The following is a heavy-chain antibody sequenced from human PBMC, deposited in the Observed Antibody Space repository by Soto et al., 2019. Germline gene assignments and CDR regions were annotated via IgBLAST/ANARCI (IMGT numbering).Heavy chain of an antibody. D-gene: IGHD6-13*01. CDR2: IYYSGST. V-gene: IGHV4-31*03. CDR3: ARDLGIEGWFDP. Sequence: QVQLQESGPGLVKPSQTLSLTCTVSGGSISSGGYYWSWIRQHPGKGLEWIGYIYYSGSTYYNPSLKSRXXIXVAXSKNQFSLKLSSVTAADTAVYYCARDLGIEGWFDPWGQGTLVTVSS. J-gene: IGHJ5*02. CDR1: GGSISSGGYY.